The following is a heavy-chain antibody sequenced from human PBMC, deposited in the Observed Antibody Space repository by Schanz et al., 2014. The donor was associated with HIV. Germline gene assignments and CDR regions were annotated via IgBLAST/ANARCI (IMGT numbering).Heavy chain of an antibody. J-gene: IGHJ4*02. CDR3: AKDPELTAITGYFDY. D-gene: IGHD4-4*01. CDR1: GFTFSSYA. Sequence: EVQMLESGGGLVQPGGSLRLSCAASGFTFSSYAMSWVRQAPGKGLEWVSAISGSGGKTYYADSVKGRFTISRDNSKNTLFLQMDSLRAEDTAVYYCAKDPELTAITGYFDYWGQGTLVTVSS. V-gene: IGHV3-23*01. CDR2: ISGSGGKT.